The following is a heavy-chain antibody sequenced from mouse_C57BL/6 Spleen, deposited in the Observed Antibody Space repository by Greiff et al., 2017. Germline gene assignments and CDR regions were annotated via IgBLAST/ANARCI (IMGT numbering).Heavy chain of an antibody. CDR3: ARGMGLLPYFDY. Sequence: VQLQQSGPELVKPGASVKMSCKASGYTFTDYNMHWVKQSHGKSLEWIGYINPNNGGTSYNQKFKGKATLTVNKSSSTAYMELRSLTSEDSAVYYCARGMGLLPYFDYWGQGTTLTVSS. J-gene: IGHJ2*01. V-gene: IGHV1-22*01. D-gene: IGHD2-3*01. CDR1: GYTFTDYN. CDR2: INPNNGGT.